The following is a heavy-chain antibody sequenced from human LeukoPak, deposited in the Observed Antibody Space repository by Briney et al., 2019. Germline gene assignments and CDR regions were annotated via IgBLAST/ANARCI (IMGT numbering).Heavy chain of an antibody. Sequence: SETLSLTCTVSGGSISSGSYYWSWIRQPAGKGLEWIGRIYTSGSTNYNPSLKSRVTISVDTSKNQFSLKLSSVTAADTAVYYCATSYYYDSSGYYENWFDPWGQGTLVTVSS. CDR1: GGSISSGSYY. CDR2: IYTSGST. J-gene: IGHJ5*02. CDR3: ATSYYYDSSGYYENWFDP. V-gene: IGHV4-61*02. D-gene: IGHD3-22*01.